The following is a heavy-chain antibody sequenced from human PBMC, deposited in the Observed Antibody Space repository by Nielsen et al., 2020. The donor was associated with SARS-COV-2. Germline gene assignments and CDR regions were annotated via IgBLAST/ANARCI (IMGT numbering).Heavy chain of an antibody. J-gene: IGHJ4*02. Sequence: WIRQPPGKGLEWISSISSGSTSIYYADSVKGRFTISRDNANNSLYLQMNSLRAEDKAPYYCARGPSSSGNYWGQGTLVTVSS. D-gene: IGHD6-13*01. V-gene: IGHV3-21*01. CDR2: ISSGSTSI. CDR3: ARGPSSSGNY.